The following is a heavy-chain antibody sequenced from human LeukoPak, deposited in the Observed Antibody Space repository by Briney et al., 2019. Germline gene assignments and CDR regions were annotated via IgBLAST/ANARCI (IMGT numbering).Heavy chain of an antibody. CDR2: INSNSGGT. CDR3: ASDPPGAAAGPRILY. Sequence: ASVKVSCKASGYTFTGYYMHWVRQAPGQGLEWMGWINSNSGGTNYAQKFQGRVTMTRDTSISTAYMELSRLRSDDTAVYYCASDPPGAAAGPRILYWGQGTLVTVSS. CDR1: GYTFTGYY. J-gene: IGHJ4*02. D-gene: IGHD6-13*01. V-gene: IGHV1-2*02.